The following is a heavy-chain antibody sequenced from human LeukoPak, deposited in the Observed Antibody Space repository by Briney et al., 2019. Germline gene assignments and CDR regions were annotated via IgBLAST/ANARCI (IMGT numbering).Heavy chain of an antibody. J-gene: IGHJ6*04. CDR2: FDREDGET. Sequence: ASVKVSCKVSGYTLTELSMHWVRQAPGKGLEWMGGFDREDGETIYAQKFQGRVTMTEDTSTDTAYMELSSLRSEDTAVYYCATSRGYSYGPPNKYYYYYYGMDVWGKGTTVTVSS. CDR1: GYTLTELS. CDR3: ATSRGYSYGPPNKYYYYYYGMDV. V-gene: IGHV1-24*01. D-gene: IGHD5-18*01.